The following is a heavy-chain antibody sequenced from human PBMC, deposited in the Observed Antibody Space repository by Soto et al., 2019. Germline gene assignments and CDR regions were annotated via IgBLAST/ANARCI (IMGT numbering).Heavy chain of an antibody. D-gene: IGHD4-17*01. Sequence: GESLKISCKGSGYNFHTYWIAWVRQMPGKGPEWMGFIYPHDSDTRYNPSFRGQVTISADKSINTAYLQWTSLKASDTAIYFCARPTDYHYGMQVWGQGTTVTVSS. V-gene: IGHV5-51*01. CDR3: ARPTDYHYGMQV. J-gene: IGHJ6*02. CDR1: GYNFHTYW. CDR2: IYPHDSDT.